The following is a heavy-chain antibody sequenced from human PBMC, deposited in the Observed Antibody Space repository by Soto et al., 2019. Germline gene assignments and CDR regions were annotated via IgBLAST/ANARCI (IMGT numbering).Heavy chain of an antibody. CDR2: INPSGGST. D-gene: IGHD3-3*01. V-gene: IGHV1-46*03. J-gene: IGHJ5*02. Sequence: QVQLVQSGTEVKKPGASVKISCKASGYTFTKSYMHWVRQAPGQGLEWLGIINPSGGSTTYAQKFQERVTLTSETSKSTVYMEVSSLSSEDTAIYYCARYFELRGTIFGLVFLWMYNWMDTWCQGTRVTFSS. CDR1: GYTFTKSY. CDR3: ARYFELRGTIFGLVFLWMYNWMDT.